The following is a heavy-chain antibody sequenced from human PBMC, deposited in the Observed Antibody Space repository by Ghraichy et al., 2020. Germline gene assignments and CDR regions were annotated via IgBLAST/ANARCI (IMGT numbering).Heavy chain of an antibody. D-gene: IGHD2-21*02. Sequence: SETLSLTCAVYGGSFSGYYWSWIRQPPGQGLEWIGEINLSGSTNYNPSLKSRVTISVDTSKNQFSLKLSSVTAADTAVYYCARGGRIVVVTARPYYYYGMDVWGQGTTVTVSS. J-gene: IGHJ6*02. CDR3: ARGGRIVVVTARPYYYYGMDV. CDR1: GGSFSGYY. V-gene: IGHV4-34*01. CDR2: INLSGST.